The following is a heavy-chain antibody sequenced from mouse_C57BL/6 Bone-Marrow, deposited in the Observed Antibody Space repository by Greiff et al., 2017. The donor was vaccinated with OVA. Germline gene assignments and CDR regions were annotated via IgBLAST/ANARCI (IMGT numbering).Heavy chain of an antibody. Sequence: EVQLQQSGPVLVKPGASVKMSCKASGYTFTDYYMNWVKQSHGKSLEWIGVINPYNGGTSYNQKFKGKARLTVDKSSSTAYMELNSLTSEDSAVYYCARDSIDYYGSSYWYFDVWGTGTTVTVSS. V-gene: IGHV1-19*01. J-gene: IGHJ1*03. D-gene: IGHD1-1*01. CDR2: INPYNGGT. CDR3: ARDSIDYYGSSYWYFDV. CDR1: GYTFTDYY.